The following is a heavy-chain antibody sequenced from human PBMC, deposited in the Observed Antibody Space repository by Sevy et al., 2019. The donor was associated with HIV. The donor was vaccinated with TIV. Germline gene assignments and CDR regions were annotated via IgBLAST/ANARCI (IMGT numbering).Heavy chain of an antibody. CDR2: IHYSGRT. J-gene: IGHJ6*02. CDR3: ARDHGYSNGWFPYYYYYGMDV. Sequence: SETLSPTCSVSGGSISSHSYYWTWIRQHPGKGLEWIGYIHYSGRTYYNPSLKSRVTISLDTSKNQFSLRLRSVTAADTAVYYCARDHGYSNGWFPYYYYYGMDVWGPGTTVTVSS. D-gene: IGHD6-19*01. CDR1: GGSISSHSYY. V-gene: IGHV4-31*03.